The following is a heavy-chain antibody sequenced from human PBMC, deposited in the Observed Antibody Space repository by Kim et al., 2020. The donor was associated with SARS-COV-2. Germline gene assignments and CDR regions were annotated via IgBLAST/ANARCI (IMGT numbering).Heavy chain of an antibody. D-gene: IGHD6-13*01. CDR3: ASDSSSWYRSWFDP. Sequence: AQRFQCRVTITADESTSTAYMELSSLRSEDTAVYYCASDSSSWYRSWFDPWGQGTLVTVSS. J-gene: IGHJ5*02. V-gene: IGHV1-69*01.